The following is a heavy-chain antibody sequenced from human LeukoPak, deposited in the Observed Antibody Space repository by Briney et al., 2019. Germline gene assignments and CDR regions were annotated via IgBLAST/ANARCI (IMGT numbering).Heavy chain of an antibody. CDR2: IDTTTGNP. Sequence: ASVKVSCKASGYPFSAHFLNWVRQAPGQGLEWMGNIDTTTGNPRYAQDFTGRFVFSLDTSVSTAYLQITSLKADDTAAYYCVRGTPTPGIDYWGQGTQVTVSS. CDR1: GYPFSAHF. V-gene: IGHV7-4-1*02. D-gene: IGHD3-10*01. CDR3: VRGTPTPGIDY. J-gene: IGHJ4*02.